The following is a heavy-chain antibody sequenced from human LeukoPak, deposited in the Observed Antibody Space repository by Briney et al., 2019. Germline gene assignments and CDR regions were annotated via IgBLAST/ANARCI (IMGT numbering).Heavy chain of an antibody. CDR1: GFTFSRYW. V-gene: IGHV3-7*01. CDR3: ARGGVLNYYDSSGYLFPDY. D-gene: IGHD3-22*01. J-gene: IGHJ4*02. CDR2: IKEDGSKK. Sequence: GGSLRLSCAASGFTFSRYWMTWVRQAPGKGLEWVANIKEDGSKKNYVDSVKGRFTISRDNAKNSLYLQMNSLRAEDTAVYYCARGGVLNYYDSSGYLFPDYWGQGTLVTVSS.